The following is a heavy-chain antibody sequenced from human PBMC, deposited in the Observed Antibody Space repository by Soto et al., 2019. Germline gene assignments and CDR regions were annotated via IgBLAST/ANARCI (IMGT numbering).Heavy chain of an antibody. CDR3: ARPRSGYYYVDWFDP. CDR2: IYYSGST. D-gene: IGHD3-22*01. Sequence: LSLTCTVSGGSISSRSYYRGWIRHPPGKGLEWIGSIYYSGSTYYNPSLKSRVTISVDTSKNQFSLKLSSVTAADTAVYYCARPRSGYYYVDWFDPWGQGTLFTVSS. J-gene: IGHJ5*02. CDR1: GGSISSRSYY. V-gene: IGHV4-39*01.